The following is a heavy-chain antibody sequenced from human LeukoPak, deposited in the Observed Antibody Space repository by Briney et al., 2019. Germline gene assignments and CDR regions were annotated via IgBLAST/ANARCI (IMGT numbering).Heavy chain of an antibody. J-gene: IGHJ6*02. D-gene: IGHD6-13*01. CDR3: AKEAGPLAPHYYHYYGMNV. CDR2: FNPNDGST. V-gene: IGHV1-46*01. Sequence: GASVKVSCKASGYTFTSYYMHWVRQAPGQGLEWMGLFNPNDGSTTYAQKFQGRITMTRDTSTSTVYMDLSSLRSEDTAVYYCAKEAGPLAPHYYHYYGMNVWGQGTTVTVSS. CDR1: GYTFTSYY.